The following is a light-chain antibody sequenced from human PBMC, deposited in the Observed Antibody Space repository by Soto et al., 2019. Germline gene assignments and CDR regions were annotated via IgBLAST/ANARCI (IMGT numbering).Light chain of an antibody. CDR3: QQLNSYPFLT. Sequence: DIQLTQSPSFLSTSVGDRVTITCRASQGISSYLAWYQQKPGKAPKLLIYAASTLQSGVLSRFSGSGSGTEFTLPISSLQPADFATSYCQQLNSYPFLTFGGGTKVEIK. CDR2: AAS. V-gene: IGKV1-9*01. CDR1: QGISSY. J-gene: IGKJ4*01.